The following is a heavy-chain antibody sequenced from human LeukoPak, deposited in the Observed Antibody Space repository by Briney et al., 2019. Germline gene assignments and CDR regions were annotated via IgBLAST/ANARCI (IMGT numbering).Heavy chain of an antibody. CDR3: AKDLGTFGVVLAWYFDL. CDR2: ISGSGGST. D-gene: IGHD3-3*01. V-gene: IGHV3-23*01. Sequence: PGGSLRLSCVASGFTLSNYAMSWVRQAPGKGLEWVAAISGSGGSTYYAESVKGRFTISRDNSNNTLYLEMNSLRAEETAVYYCAKDLGTFGVVLAWYFDLWGRGTLVTVSS. J-gene: IGHJ2*01. CDR1: GFTLSNYA.